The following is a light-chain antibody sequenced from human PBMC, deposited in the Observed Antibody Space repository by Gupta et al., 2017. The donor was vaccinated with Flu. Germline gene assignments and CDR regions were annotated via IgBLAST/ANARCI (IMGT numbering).Light chain of an antibody. CDR3: QQRNNWLWT. CDR1: QSVGTY. Sequence: PATLSLSPRERATLSCRASQSVGTYLAWYQQKPGQSPRLLIFDASKRATGLPARFSGGGSGTDFTLTISSLEPEDFVVYYCQQRNNWLWTFGQGTKVEIK. CDR2: DAS. V-gene: IGKV3-11*01. J-gene: IGKJ1*01.